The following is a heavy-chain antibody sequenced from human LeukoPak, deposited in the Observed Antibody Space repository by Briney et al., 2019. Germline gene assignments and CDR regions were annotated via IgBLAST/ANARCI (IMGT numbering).Heavy chain of an antibody. D-gene: IGHD1-7*01. CDR3: ARLGVWGKGPLELRPLDY. V-gene: IGHV3-11*04. CDR1: GFTLSNYN. J-gene: IGHJ4*02. Sequence: PGGSLRLSCAASGFTLSNYNMSWIRQAPGKGLEWVSYIYNSGTTIYYADSVKGRSTVSSDNAKNSMYLQMNSLRAEDTAVYYCARLGVWGKGPLELRPLDYWGQGTLVTVSS. CDR2: IYNSGTTI.